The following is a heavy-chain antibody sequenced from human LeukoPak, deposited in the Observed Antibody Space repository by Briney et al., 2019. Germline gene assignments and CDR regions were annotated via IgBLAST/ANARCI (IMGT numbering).Heavy chain of an antibody. CDR1: GASIKSYY. V-gene: IGHV4-59*08. D-gene: IGHD3-16*01. CDR2: IFDSGTT. J-gene: IGHJ5*02. Sequence: PSETLSLTCTFSGASIKSYYWSWIRQPPGKGREGGGYIFDSGTTNYNPALKSRVTIAVDTSKNQFSLKLSSVTAADTAVYYCSVRVGDRSTSFDPWGQGTLVTVSS. CDR3: SVRVGDRSTSFDP.